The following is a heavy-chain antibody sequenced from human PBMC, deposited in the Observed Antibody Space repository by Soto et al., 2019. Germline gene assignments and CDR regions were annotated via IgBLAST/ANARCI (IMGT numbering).Heavy chain of an antibody. J-gene: IGHJ6*02. CDR2: ISYDGSNK. CDR3: AKDFGAQSDEGDSSGWYSVRSYYYYGMDV. Sequence: TGGSLRLSCAASGFTLSSYGMHWVRQAPGKGLEWVAVISYDGSNKYYADSVKGRFTISRDNSKNTLYLQMNSLRAEDTAVYYCAKDFGAQSDEGDSSGWYSVRSYYYYGMDVWGQGTTVTVSS. CDR1: GFTLSSYG. V-gene: IGHV3-30*18. D-gene: IGHD6-19*01.